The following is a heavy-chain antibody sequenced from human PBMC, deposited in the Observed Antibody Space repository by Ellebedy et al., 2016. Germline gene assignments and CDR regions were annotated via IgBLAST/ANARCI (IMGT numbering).Heavy chain of an antibody. Sequence: GGSLRLSCAASGFTFSSYSMNWVRQAPGKGLEWVSSISSSSDYIYYADSVKGRFTISRDNAKNSLHLQVSSLKAEDTAVYYCARSYCGGDCHRYFDYWGQGTLVTVSS. D-gene: IGHD2-21*02. J-gene: IGHJ4*02. CDR2: ISSSSDYI. CDR3: ARSYCGGDCHRYFDY. V-gene: IGHV3-21*01. CDR1: GFTFSSYS.